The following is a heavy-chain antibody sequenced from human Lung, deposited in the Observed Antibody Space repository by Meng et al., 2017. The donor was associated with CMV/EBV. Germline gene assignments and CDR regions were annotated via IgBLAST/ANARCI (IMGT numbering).Heavy chain of an antibody. V-gene: IGHV3-23*01. CDR3: AKDSRWRHSAGWYGLDV. D-gene: IGHD6-19*01. CDR2: ISASGGTT. Sequence: GGSLRLSCAASGFTFNNYVMNWVRQAPGKGLEWVSTISASGGTTYYAESVKGRLTISRDNSRNTVYLQMNSLRVGDTAVYYCAKDSRWRHSAGWYGLDVWGQGTXVTVSS. CDR1: GFTFNNYV. J-gene: IGHJ6*02.